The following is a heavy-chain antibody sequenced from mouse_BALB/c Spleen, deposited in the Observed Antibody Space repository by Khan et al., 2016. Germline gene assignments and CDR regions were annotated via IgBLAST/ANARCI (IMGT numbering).Heavy chain of an antibody. CDR1: GYTFTNYW. V-gene: IGHV1-63*02. CDR2: IYPGGGYT. J-gene: IGHJ4*01. Sequence: QVRLQQSGAELVRPGTSVKISCKASGYTFTNYWLGWVKQRPGHGLEWIGDIYPGGGYTNYNEKFPGKATLTADTSSSTAYMQLSSLTSEDSVVYCCAREGPYAMDYWGQGTSVTVSS. CDR3: AREGPYAMDY.